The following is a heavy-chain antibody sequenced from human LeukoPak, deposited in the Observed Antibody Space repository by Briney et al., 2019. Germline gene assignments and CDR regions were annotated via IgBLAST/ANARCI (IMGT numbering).Heavy chain of an antibody. D-gene: IGHD3-10*01. J-gene: IGHJ5*02. Sequence: PSETLSLTCTVSGGSISSYYWSWIRQPPGKGLEWIGYIYYSGSTNYNPSLKSRVTISVDTSKNQFSLKLSSVTAADTAVYYCARGKRVTMVRGAIGYWFDPWGQGTLVTVSS. V-gene: IGHV4-59*01. CDR3: ARGKRVTMVRGAIGYWFDP. CDR1: GGSISSYY. CDR2: IYYSGST.